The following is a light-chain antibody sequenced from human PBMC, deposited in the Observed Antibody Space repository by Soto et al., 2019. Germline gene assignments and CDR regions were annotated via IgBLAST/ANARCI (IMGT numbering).Light chain of an antibody. J-gene: IGLJ1*01. V-gene: IGLV2-11*01. CDR3: CSYAGTFTFV. CDR1: SSDVGGYNY. CDR2: DVT. Sequence: QSALTQPRSVSGSPGQSVTISCAGTSSDVGGYNYVSWYQQLPGKAPKLMIYDVTKRPSGVPHRFSGSKSGNTASLTISGLQAEDEADYYCCSYAGTFTFVFGAGTKVIVL.